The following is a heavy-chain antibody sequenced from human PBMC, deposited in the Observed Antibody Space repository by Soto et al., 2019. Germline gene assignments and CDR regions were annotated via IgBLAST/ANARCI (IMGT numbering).Heavy chain of an antibody. Sequence: GESLKISCKGSGYSFTSYWIGWVRQMPGKGLEWMGIIYPGDSDTRYTPSFQGQVTISADKSISTAYLQWSSLKASDTAMYYCARSMTTVTPDRGLDYWGQGTLVTVSS. V-gene: IGHV5-51*01. J-gene: IGHJ4*02. CDR2: IYPGDSDT. D-gene: IGHD4-17*01. CDR1: GYSFTSYW. CDR3: ARSMTTVTPDRGLDY.